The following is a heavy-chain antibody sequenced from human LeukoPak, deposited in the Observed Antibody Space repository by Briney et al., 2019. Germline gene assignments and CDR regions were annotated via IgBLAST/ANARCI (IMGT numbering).Heavy chain of an antibody. Sequence: ASVKVSCKVSGYTLTELSMHWVRQAPGKGLEWMGGFDPEDGETIYAQKFQGRVTMTEDTSTDTAYMELSSLRSEDTAVYYCATLDYGSNPDSYHFDYWGQGTLVTVSS. CDR3: ATLDYGSNPDSYHFDY. J-gene: IGHJ4*02. V-gene: IGHV1-24*01. CDR2: FDPEDGET. D-gene: IGHD4-23*01. CDR1: GYTLTELS.